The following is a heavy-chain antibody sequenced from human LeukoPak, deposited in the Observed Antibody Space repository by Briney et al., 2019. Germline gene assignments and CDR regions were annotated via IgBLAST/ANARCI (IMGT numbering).Heavy chain of an antibody. V-gene: IGHV4-30-2*01. J-gene: IGHJ5*02. D-gene: IGHD6-6*01. Sequence: SETLSLTCTVSGGSISSGGYYWSWIRQPPGKGLEWIGYIYHSGSTYYNPSLKSRVTISVDRSKNQSSLKLSSVTAADTAVYYCARENPSFDARPENWFDPWGQGTLVTVSS. CDR3: ARENPSFDARPENWFDP. CDR1: GGSISSGGYY. CDR2: IYHSGST.